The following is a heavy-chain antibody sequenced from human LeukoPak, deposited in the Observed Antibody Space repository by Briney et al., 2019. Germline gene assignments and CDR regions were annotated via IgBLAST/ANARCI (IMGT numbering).Heavy chain of an antibody. V-gene: IGHV4-34*01. CDR3: ASGRGPTRALEKDIVVVPAEVGFDY. CDR2: INHSGST. J-gene: IGHJ4*02. D-gene: IGHD2-2*01. CDR1: GGSFSGYY. Sequence: SETLSLTCAVYGGSFSGYYWSWIRQPPGKGLEWIGEINHSGSTNYNPSLKSRVTISADTSKNQFSLKLSSVTAADTAVYYCASGRGPTRALEKDIVVVPAEVGFDYWGQGTLVTVSS.